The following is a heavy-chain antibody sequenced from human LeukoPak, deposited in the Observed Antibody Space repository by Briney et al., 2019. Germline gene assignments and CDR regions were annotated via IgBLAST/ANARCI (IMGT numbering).Heavy chain of an antibody. Sequence: SVKVSCKASGGTFSSYAISWVRQAPGQGLEWMGRIIPIFGTANYAQKFQGRVTITTDESTSTAYMGLSSLRSEDTAVYYCARSYSAAGYCSGGSCYSPQDNWFDPWGQGTLVTVSS. D-gene: IGHD2-15*01. V-gene: IGHV1-69*05. CDR3: ARSYSAAGYCSGGSCYSPQDNWFDP. CDR2: IIPIFGTA. J-gene: IGHJ5*02. CDR1: GGTFSSYA.